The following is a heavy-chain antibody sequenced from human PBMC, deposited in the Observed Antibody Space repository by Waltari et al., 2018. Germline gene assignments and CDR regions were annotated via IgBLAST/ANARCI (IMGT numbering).Heavy chain of an antibody. CDR1: GYTFTGYY. V-gene: IGHV1-2*04. CDR2: INPNSGGT. D-gene: IGHD6-13*01. Sequence: QVQLVQSGAEVKKPGASVKVSCKASGYTFTGYYMHWVRQAPRQGLEWMGGINPNSGGTNYAQKVQGWVTMTRETTISTAYMELSRLRSDDTAVYYCAREFLGYSSSWGWFDPWGQGTLVTVSS. J-gene: IGHJ5*02. CDR3: AREFLGYSSSWGWFDP.